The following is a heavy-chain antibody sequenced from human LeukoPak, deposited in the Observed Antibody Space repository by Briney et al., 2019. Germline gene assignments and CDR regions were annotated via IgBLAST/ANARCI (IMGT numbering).Heavy chain of an antibody. V-gene: IGHV3-48*02. Sequence: GGSLRLSCAASGFTFSSYSMDWVRQAPGKGLEWVSYISSSGTTIYYADSVKGRFTISRDTAKNSLFLQMNSLRDEDTAVYYCRGTLFDVDVWGQGTTVTVSS. D-gene: IGHD3-10*02. J-gene: IGHJ6*02. CDR1: GFTFSSYS. CDR3: RGTLFDVDV. CDR2: ISSSGTTI.